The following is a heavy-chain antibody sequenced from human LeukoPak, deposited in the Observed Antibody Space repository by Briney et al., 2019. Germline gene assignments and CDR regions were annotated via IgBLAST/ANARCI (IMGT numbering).Heavy chain of an antibody. CDR3: ARGIHYYYDSSGHYFDY. CDR2: ISGSGGST. CDR1: GFTFSSYA. Sequence: GGSLRLSCAASGFTFSSYAMSWVRQAPGKGLEWVSAISGSGGSTYYADSVKGRFTISRDNSKNTLYLQMNSLRAEDTAVYYCARGIHYYYDSSGHYFDYWGQGTLVTVSS. D-gene: IGHD3-22*01. V-gene: IGHV3-23*01. J-gene: IGHJ4*02.